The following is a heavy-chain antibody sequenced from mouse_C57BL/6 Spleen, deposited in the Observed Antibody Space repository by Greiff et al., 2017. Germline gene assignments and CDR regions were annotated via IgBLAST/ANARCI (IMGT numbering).Heavy chain of an antibody. Sequence: EVKLMESEGGLVQPGSSMKLSCTASGFTFSDYYMAWVRQVPEKGLEWVANINYDGSSTYYLDSLKSRFIISRDNAKNILYLQMSSLKSEDTATYYCARRSNYDYFDYWGQGTTLTVSS. CDR1: GFTFSDYY. J-gene: IGHJ2*01. CDR2: INYDGSST. CDR3: ARRSNYDYFDY. D-gene: IGHD2-5*01. V-gene: IGHV5-16*01.